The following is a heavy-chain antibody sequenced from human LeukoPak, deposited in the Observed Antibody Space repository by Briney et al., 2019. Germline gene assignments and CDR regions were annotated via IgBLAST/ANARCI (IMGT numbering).Heavy chain of an antibody. V-gene: IGHV3-23*01. CDR1: GFTFSSYA. CDR3: AKSDSSGWFFDY. CDR2: ISGSGGST. D-gene: IGHD6-19*01. Sequence: PGGSLRLSCAASGFTFSSYAMSWIRQAPGKGLEWVSAISGSGGSTYYADSVKGRFTISRDNSKNTLYLQMNSLRAEDTAVYYCAKSDSSGWFFDYWGQGTLVTVSS. J-gene: IGHJ4*02.